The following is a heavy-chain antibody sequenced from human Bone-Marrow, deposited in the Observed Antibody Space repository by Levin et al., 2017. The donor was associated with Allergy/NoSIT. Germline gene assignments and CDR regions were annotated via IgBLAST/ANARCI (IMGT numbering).Heavy chain of an antibody. CDR3: ARGTIFGGAFLGGVFDS. CDR2: IYHSGST. CDR1: GGSISTGGNS. V-gene: IGHV4-30-2*01. Sequence: LRLSCAVSGGSISTGGNSWNWLRQPPGKGLEWIGYIYHSGSTYYNPSLKSRVTISVDGSKNQFSLRLSSVTAADMAVYYCARGTIFGGAFLGGVFDSWGQGSLVTVSS. J-gene: IGHJ4*02. D-gene: IGHD3-3*01.